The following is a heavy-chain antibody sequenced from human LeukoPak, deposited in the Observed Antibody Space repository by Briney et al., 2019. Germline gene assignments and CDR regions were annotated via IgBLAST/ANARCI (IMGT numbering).Heavy chain of an antibody. D-gene: IGHD3-10*01. Sequence: ASVKVSCRASGGTFSSYAISWVRQAPGQGLEWMGGIIPIFGTANYAQKFQGRVTITADESTSTAYMELGSLRSEDTAVYYCALAGSGSYYGFDYWGQGTLVTVSS. CDR3: ALAGSGSYYGFDY. CDR2: IIPIFGTA. V-gene: IGHV1-69*13. CDR1: GGTFSSYA. J-gene: IGHJ4*02.